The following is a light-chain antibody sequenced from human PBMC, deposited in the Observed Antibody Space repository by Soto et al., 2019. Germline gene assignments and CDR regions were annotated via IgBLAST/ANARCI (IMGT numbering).Light chain of an antibody. CDR3: SSFTTSSTVV. V-gene: IGLV2-14*03. CDR1: ISDVGGYNY. Sequence: QSALTQPASVSGSPGQSITISCAGTISDVGGYNYVSWYQQHPGKAPKLMIYDVSNRPSGVSDRFSGSKSANTASLTISGLQAEDEAAYYCSSFTTSSTVVFGGGTKLTVL. J-gene: IGLJ2*01. CDR2: DVS.